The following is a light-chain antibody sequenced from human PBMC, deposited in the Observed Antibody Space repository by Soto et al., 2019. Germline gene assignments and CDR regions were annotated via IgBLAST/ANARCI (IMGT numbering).Light chain of an antibody. Sequence: QMTQSPSSLSAFVGDRVTITCRASQGIAPYLAWFQQKPGKVPKLLIYATSTLQSGVPSRFSGSGSGTEFTLTINSLQPEDVGTYYCQKYNSAPLTFGGGTKVEIK. V-gene: IGKV1-27*01. CDR3: QKYNSAPLT. CDR2: ATS. J-gene: IGKJ4*01. CDR1: QGIAPY.